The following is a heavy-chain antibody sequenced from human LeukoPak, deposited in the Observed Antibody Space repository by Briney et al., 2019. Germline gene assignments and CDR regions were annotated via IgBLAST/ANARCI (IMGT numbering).Heavy chain of an antibody. CDR1: GFTFSSYS. J-gene: IGHJ6*03. Sequence: PGRSLRLSCAASGFTFSSYSMNWVRQAPGKGLEWVSSISSSSSYIYYADSVKGRFTISRDNAKNSLYLQMNSLRAEDTAVYYCAREPSESYYMDVWGEGTTVTVSS. CDR2: ISSSSSYI. V-gene: IGHV3-21*01. CDR3: AREPSESYYMDV.